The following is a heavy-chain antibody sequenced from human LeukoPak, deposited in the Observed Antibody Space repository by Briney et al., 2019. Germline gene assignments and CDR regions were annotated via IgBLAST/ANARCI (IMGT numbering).Heavy chain of an antibody. J-gene: IGHJ4*02. D-gene: IGHD3-16*02. CDR2: IRYDGGNK. CDR1: GFTFSSYG. CDR3: AKDRNDYDYVWGSYRWFYFDY. Sequence: GGSLRLSCAASGFTFSSYGMHWVRQAPGKGLEWVAFIRYDGGNKYYADSVKGRFTISRDNSKNTLYLQMNSLRAEDTAVYYCAKDRNDYDYVWGSYRWFYFDYWGQGTLVTVSS. V-gene: IGHV3-30*02.